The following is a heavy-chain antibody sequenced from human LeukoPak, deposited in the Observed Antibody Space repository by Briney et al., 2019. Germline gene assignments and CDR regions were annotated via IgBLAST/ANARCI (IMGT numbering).Heavy chain of an antibody. V-gene: IGHV4-39*07. D-gene: IGHD4-23*01. Sequence: SETLSLTCTVSGGSISSYYWGWIRQPPGKGLEWIGSIYYSGSTYYNPSLKSRVTISVDTSKNQFSLKLSSVTAADTAVYYCARDSGTTVVTNFDYWGQGTLVTVSS. J-gene: IGHJ4*02. CDR1: GGSISSYY. CDR3: ARDSGTTVVTNFDY. CDR2: IYYSGST.